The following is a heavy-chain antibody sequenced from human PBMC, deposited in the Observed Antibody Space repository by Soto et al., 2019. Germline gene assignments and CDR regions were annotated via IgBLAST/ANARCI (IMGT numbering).Heavy chain of an antibody. D-gene: IGHD3-10*01. CDR2: ISSSSSTI. CDR1: GFTFSSYS. V-gene: IGHV3-48*02. Sequence: EVQLVESGGGLVQPGGSLRLSCAASGFTFSSYSMNWVRQAPGKGLEWVSYISSSSSTIYYADSVKGRFTISRDNAKNSLYLQMNSLRDEDTAVYYCAADGSGSYPVRYYYYYGMDVWGQGTTVTVSS. J-gene: IGHJ6*02. CDR3: AADGSGSYPVRYYYYYGMDV.